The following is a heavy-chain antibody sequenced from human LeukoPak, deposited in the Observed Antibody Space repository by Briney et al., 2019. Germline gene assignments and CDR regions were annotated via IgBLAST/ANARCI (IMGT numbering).Heavy chain of an antibody. CDR3: ARDGTIYGILPHLDY. Sequence: GGSLRLSCAATGFVFSGHAMHWVRQAPGKGLEWVAVISYDGNEQYYADSVKGRFSVSRDDSGSTMYLQMNSLRTEDTATYYCARDGTIYGILPHLDYWGQGTLVTV. V-gene: IGHV3-30*04. D-gene: IGHD3-3*01. CDR1: GFVFSGHA. CDR2: ISYDGNEQ. J-gene: IGHJ4*02.